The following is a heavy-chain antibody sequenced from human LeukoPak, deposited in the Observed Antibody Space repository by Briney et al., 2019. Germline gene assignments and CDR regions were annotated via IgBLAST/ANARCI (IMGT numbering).Heavy chain of an antibody. V-gene: IGHV1-58*01. D-gene: IGHD2-15*01. CDR2: IVVGSGNT. CDR3: ARDRGVVAAPGYYYYYGMDV. Sequence: GASVKVSCKASGFTFTSSAVQWVRQARGQRLEWIGWIVVGSGNTNYAQKFQERVTITRDMSTSTAYMELSSLRSEDTAVYYCARDRGVVAAPGYYYYYGMDVWGQGTTVTVSS. J-gene: IGHJ6*02. CDR1: GFTFTSSA.